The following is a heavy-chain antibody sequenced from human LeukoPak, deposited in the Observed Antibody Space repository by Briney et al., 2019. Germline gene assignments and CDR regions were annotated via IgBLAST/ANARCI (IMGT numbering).Heavy chain of an antibody. CDR1: GFTFSSYA. J-gene: IGHJ4*02. CDR3: AKVMTTVTTGYFDY. V-gene: IGHV3-30-3*01. D-gene: IGHD4-11*01. Sequence: GGSLRLSCAASGFTFSSYAMHWVRQAPGKGLEWVAVISYDGSNKYYADSVKGRFTISRDNSKNTLYLQMNSLRAEDTAVYYCAKVMTTVTTGYFDYWGQGTLVTVSS. CDR2: ISYDGSNK.